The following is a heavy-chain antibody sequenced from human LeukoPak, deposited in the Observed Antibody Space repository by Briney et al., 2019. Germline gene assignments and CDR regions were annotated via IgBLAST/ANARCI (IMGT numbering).Heavy chain of an antibody. Sequence: PGGSLRLSYSASGFTFSSYAMNLVRQAPGKGLEWVSSITTGSTYMYYADSVRGRFTISRDNAKNSLYLQMSSLRADDTAVYYYYYMDVWGKGTMVTVSS. CDR2: ITTGSTYM. CDR3: YYMDV. CDR1: GFTFSSYA. J-gene: IGHJ6*03. V-gene: IGHV3-21*01.